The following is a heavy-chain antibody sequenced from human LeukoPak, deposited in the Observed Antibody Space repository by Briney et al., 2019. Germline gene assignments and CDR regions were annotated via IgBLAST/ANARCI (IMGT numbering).Heavy chain of an antibody. J-gene: IGHJ5*02. CDR2: IKSKILGGTT. V-gene: IGHV3-15*01. CDR1: GFTFSNAS. Sequence: PGGSLRLFCGTSGFTFSNASISWVRQAPGKGLEWVGLIKSKILGGTTHYAAPVKGRFTISRNDSKDTLYLQMNSLKPEDTAVYYCTTGNPWGQGTLVTVSS. CDR3: TTGNP.